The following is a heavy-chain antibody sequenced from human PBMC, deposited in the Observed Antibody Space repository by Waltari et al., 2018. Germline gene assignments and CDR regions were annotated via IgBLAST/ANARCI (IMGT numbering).Heavy chain of an antibody. J-gene: IGHJ3*02. CDR1: GFTFSSYA. Sequence: QVQLVESGGGVVQPGRSLRLSCAASGFTFSSYAMHWVRKATGKGLGWVAVISYDGSNKYYADSVKGRFTISRDNSKNTLYLQMNSLRAEDTAVYYCAREPTKFSAFDIWGQGTMVTVSS. D-gene: IGHD2-8*01. CDR3: AREPTKFSAFDI. V-gene: IGHV3-30*01. CDR2: ISYDGSNK.